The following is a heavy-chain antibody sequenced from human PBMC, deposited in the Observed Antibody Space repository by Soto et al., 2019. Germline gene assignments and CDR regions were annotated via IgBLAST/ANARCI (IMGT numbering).Heavy chain of an antibody. J-gene: IGHJ6*02. Sequence: QVQLVQSGAEVKKPGSSVKVSCKASGNTFSSYTISWVRQAPGQGLEWMGRIIPILGTANYAQKFQGRVTITADKSTSTAYMELSSLRSEDTAVYYWARDNGDKTYYFYGMNVWGLGTTVTVSS. V-gene: IGHV1-69*08. D-gene: IGHD4-17*01. CDR2: IIPILGTA. CDR1: GNTFSSYT. CDR3: ARDNGDKTYYFYGMNV.